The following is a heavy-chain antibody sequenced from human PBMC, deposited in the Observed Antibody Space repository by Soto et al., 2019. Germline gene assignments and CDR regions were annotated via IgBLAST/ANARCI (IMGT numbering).Heavy chain of an antibody. CDR3: ARDAGSWGY. CDR1: GFTFSDYS. V-gene: IGHV3-48*02. Sequence: EVQLVESGGGLVQPGGSLRLSCAASGFTFSDYSMDWVRQAPGKGLEWVSYISSSSSTIYYADSVKGRFTSSRDNAKNSLYLQINSLRDEDTAVYYCARDAGSWGYWGQGTLVTVSS. D-gene: IGHD3-10*01. J-gene: IGHJ4*02. CDR2: ISSSSSTI.